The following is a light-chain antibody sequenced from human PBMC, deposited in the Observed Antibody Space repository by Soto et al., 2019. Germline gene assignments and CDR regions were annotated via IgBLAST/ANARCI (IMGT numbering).Light chain of an antibody. CDR3: SSYTSSSTL. J-gene: IGLJ1*01. CDR2: AVT. V-gene: IGLV2-14*01. Sequence: SVLTQPASVSGSPGQSITISCTGTSSDVGGYNYISWYQQHPGKAPKLMIYAVTDRPSGVSSRFSGSKSGNTASLTISGLQAEDEADYYCSSYTSSSTLFGTGIKVTVL. CDR1: SSDVGGYNY.